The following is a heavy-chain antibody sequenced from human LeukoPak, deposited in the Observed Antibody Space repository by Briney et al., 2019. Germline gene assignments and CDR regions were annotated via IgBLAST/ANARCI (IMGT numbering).Heavy chain of an antibody. D-gene: IGHD5-12*01. CDR1: GDTFSNHP. CDR2: IIPIFNSL. CDR3: ARDRSGYDH. V-gene: IGHV1-69*06. Sequence: ASVKVSCKASGDTFSNHPINWVRQAPGQGLEWLGMIIPIFNSLKYAEKFQGRLTITADKATTTAYLELSSLESDDTAVYYCARDRSGYDHWGQGTLVTVSS. J-gene: IGHJ5*02.